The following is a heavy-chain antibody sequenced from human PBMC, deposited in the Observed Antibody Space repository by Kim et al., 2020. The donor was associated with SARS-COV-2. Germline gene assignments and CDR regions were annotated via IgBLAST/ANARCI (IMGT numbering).Heavy chain of an antibody. D-gene: IGHD6-6*01. CDR3: ARIAARRQIDY. V-gene: IGHV3-23*03. CDR2: IYSGGSST. J-gene: IGHJ4*02. Sequence: GGSLRLSCAASGFTFSSYAMSWVRQAPGKGLEWVSVIYSGGSSTYYADSVKGRFTISRDNSKNTLYLQMNSLRAEDTAVYYCARIAARRQIDYWGQGTLVTVSS. CDR1: GFTFSSYA.